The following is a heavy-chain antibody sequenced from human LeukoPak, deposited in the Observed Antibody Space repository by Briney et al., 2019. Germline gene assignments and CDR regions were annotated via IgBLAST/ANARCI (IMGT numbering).Heavy chain of an antibody. CDR3: ARRAGAYSHPYDY. J-gene: IGHJ4*02. CDR1: GFTFSSYW. D-gene: IGHD4/OR15-4a*01. Sequence: GGSLRLSCAASGFTFSSYWMSWVRQAPGKGLEWVANIKEDESEKYYVDSVKGRFTISRDNAKNSLYLQMNSLRAEDTAVYYCARRAGAYSHPYDYWGQGTLVTVSS. CDR2: IKEDESEK. V-gene: IGHV3-7*03.